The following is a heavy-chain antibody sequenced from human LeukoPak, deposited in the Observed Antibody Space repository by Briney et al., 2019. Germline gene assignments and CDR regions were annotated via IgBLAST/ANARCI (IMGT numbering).Heavy chain of an antibody. J-gene: IGHJ4*02. D-gene: IGHD3-9*01. CDR3: AKDTLNYYDILTGYYDY. CDR2: ISWNSGSI. Sequence: GGSLRLSCAASGFTFDDYAMHWVRQAPGKGLEWVSGISWNSGSIGYADSVKGRFTISRDNAKNSLYLQMNSLRAEDTALYYCAKDTLNYYDILTGYYDYWGQGTLVTVSS. CDR1: GFTFDDYA. V-gene: IGHV3-9*01.